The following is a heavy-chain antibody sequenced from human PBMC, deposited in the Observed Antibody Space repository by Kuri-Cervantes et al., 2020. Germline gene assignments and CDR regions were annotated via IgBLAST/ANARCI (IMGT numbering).Heavy chain of an antibody. CDR2: IYHSGST. CDR1: GYSISSGYY. CDR3: ARVPNYDFWSGYYGNNWFDP. V-gene: IGHV4-38-2*02. D-gene: IGHD3-3*01. J-gene: IGHJ5*02. Sequence: SETLSLTCTVSGYSISSGYYWGWIRQPPGKGLEWIGSIYHSGSTYYNPSLKSRVTISVDTSKNQLSLKLSSVTAADTAVYYCARVPNYDFWSGYYGNNWFDPWGQGTLVTVSS.